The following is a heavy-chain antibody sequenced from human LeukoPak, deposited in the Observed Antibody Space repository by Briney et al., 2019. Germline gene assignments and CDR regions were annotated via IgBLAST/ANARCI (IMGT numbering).Heavy chain of an antibody. CDR2: IYGGGDS. Sequence: PGGSLRLSCAASGFTFSTYYMSWVRQAPGKGLEWVSGIYGGGDSYYAESVTGRFTISRDNSRNTLHLQMNSLRGEDTAVYYCARELTVGATTDYWGQGTLVTVSS. D-gene: IGHD1-26*01. J-gene: IGHJ4*02. CDR1: GFTFSTYY. V-gene: IGHV3-66*02. CDR3: ARELTVGATTDY.